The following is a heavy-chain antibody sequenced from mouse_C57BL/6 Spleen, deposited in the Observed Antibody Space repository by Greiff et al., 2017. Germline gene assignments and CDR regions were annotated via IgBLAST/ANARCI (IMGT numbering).Heavy chain of an antibody. CDR1: GYTFTSYW. CDR3: ARGDYGSPYFDG. CDR2: IDPSDSYT. V-gene: IGHV1-69*01. D-gene: IGHD1-1*01. J-gene: IGHJ1*03. Sequence: QVQLQQPGAELVMPGASVKLSCKASGYTFTSYWMHWVKQRPGQGLEWIGEIDPSDSYTNYNQKFKGKSTLTVDKSSSTAYMQLSSLTSEDSAVYYCARGDYGSPYFDGWGTGTTVTVSS.